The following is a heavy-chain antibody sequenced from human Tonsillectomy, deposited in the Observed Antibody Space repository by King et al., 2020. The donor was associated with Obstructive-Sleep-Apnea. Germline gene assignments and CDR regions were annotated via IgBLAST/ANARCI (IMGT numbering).Heavy chain of an antibody. J-gene: IGHJ4*02. CDR1: GGSISSGTYF. D-gene: IGHD1-26*01. CDR2: ISFSGSA. V-gene: IGHV4-39*07. Sequence: QLQESGPGLVKPSETLSLTCTVSGGSISSGTYFWTWIRHPPGKGLEWIGSISFSGSAYHTPSLKSPVTLSVDASNNQFSLGLTPVTAADTAVYSCARDGTRSGSFDYWGQGTLVTVSS. CDR3: ARDGTRSGSFDY.